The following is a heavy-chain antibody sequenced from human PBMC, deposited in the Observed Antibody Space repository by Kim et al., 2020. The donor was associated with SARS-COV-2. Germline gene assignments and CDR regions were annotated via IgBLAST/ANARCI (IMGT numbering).Heavy chain of an antibody. CDR2: ISYDGSNK. Sequence: GGSLRLSCVASGFTFSSYGMHWVRQAPGKGLEWVAVISYDGSNKYYADSVKGRFTISRDNSKNTLYLQMNSLRAEDTAVYYCSNGKKYGSGSSSPFDYWGQGTLVTVSS. V-gene: IGHV3-30*18. J-gene: IGHJ4*02. CDR1: GFTFSSYG. D-gene: IGHD3-10*01. CDR3: SNGKKYGSGSSSPFDY.